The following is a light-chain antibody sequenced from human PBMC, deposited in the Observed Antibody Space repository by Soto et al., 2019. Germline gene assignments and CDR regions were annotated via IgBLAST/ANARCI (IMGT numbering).Light chain of an antibody. J-gene: IGKJ1*01. CDR1: QSIDTW. CDR3: QQYNSYRT. CDR2: KAS. Sequence: DIQMTQFPSTLSSSVGDRSTITCRASQSIDTWLSWHQQKPGQAPKLLISKASSLESGVPSRFSGSGSGTEFTLTISSLQPDDSATYYCQQYNSYRTFGQGTQVDIK. V-gene: IGKV1-5*03.